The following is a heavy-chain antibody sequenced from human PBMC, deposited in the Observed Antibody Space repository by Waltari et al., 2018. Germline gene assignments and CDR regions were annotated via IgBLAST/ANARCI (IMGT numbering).Heavy chain of an antibody. Sequence: QVQLVQSGAEMKKPGASVIVSCKTSGYTFTGHYIHWVRQAPGQGLEWVGWIHPNSGATRYAQIFKGRVIMTRDTSISTVYMDLSGLKSDDTAVYYCARDHYYDSPGLDYWGQGTLVTVSS. CDR2: IHPNSGAT. V-gene: IGHV1-2*02. J-gene: IGHJ4*02. CDR3: ARDHYYDSPGLDY. D-gene: IGHD3-22*01. CDR1: GYTFTGHY.